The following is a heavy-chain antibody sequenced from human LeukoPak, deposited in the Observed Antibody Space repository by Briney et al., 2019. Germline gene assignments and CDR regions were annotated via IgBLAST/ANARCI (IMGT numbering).Heavy chain of an antibody. CDR3: ARESSGGTYNWFGP. J-gene: IGHJ5*02. V-gene: IGHV4-34*01. Sequence: SETLSLTCAVYGGSFSGYYWSWIRQPPGKGLEWIGEINHSGSTNYNPSLKSRVTISVDTSKNQFSLKLSSVTAADTAVYYCARESSGGTYNWFGPWGQGTLVTVSS. CDR1: GGSFSGYY. D-gene: IGHD2-8*02. CDR2: INHSGST.